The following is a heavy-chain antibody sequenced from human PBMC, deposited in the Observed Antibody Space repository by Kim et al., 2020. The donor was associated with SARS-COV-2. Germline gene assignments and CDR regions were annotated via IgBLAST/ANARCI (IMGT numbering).Heavy chain of an antibody. D-gene: IGHD1-1*01. CDR2: ISWNSGSI. CDR3: AKDIGMTPHNIDY. CDR1: GFTFDDYA. J-gene: IGHJ4*02. V-gene: IGHV3-9*01. Sequence: GGSLRLSCAASGFTFDDYAMHWVRQAPGKGLEWVSGISWNSGSIGYADSVKGRFTISRDNAKNSLYLQMNSLRAEDTALYYCAKDIGMTPHNIDYWGQGTLVTVSS.